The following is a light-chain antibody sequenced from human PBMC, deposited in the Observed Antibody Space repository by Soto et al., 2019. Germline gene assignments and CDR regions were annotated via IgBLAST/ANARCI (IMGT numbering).Light chain of an antibody. Sequence: DIEITQSPSTLSASGGDSDTITHRASQSISSWLAWYQQKPGKAPKVLIYGASTLQSGVPSRFSGSGSGTDYTLTISSLQPEDFATYYCQQYNSYPLTFGGGTKVDIK. CDR3: QQYNSYPLT. CDR2: GAS. V-gene: IGKV1-5*01. CDR1: QSISSW. J-gene: IGKJ4*02.